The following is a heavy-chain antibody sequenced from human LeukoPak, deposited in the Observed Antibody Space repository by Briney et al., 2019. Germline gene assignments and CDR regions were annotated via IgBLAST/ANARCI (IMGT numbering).Heavy chain of an antibody. Sequence: GSLRLSCAASGFTFRDYWMSWVRQAPGKGLEWIGYIYYSGSTNYNPSLKSRVTISVDTSKNQFSLKLSSVTAADTAVYYCARDRDGTSDYWGQGTLVTVSS. J-gene: IGHJ4*02. D-gene: IGHD5-24*01. CDR2: IYYSGST. V-gene: IGHV4-59*01. CDR3: ARDRDGTSDY. CDR1: GFTFRDYW.